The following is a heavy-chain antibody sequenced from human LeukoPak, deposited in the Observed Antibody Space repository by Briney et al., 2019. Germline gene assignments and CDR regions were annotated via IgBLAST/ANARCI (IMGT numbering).Heavy chain of an antibody. CDR2: INHSGST. J-gene: IGHJ5*02. Sequence: SETLSLTCAVYGGSFSGYYWSWIRQPPGKGLEWIGEINHSGSTNYNPSLKSRVTISVDTSKNQFSLKLSSVTAADTAVYYCARVVEQQLVLPWFDPWGQGTLVTVSS. V-gene: IGHV4-34*01. D-gene: IGHD6-13*01. CDR1: GGSFSGYY. CDR3: ARVVEQQLVLPWFDP.